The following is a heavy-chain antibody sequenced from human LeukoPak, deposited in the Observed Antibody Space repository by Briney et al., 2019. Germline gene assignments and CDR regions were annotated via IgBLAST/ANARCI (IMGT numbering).Heavy chain of an antibody. CDR1: GFTFSSYW. V-gene: IGHV3-74*01. CDR3: ARDNDYGFDY. D-gene: IGHD4-17*01. CDR2: SNSDGSST. Sequence: GGSLRLSCAASGFTFSSYWMHWVRQAPGKGLVWVSRSNSDGSSTSYADSVKGRFTISRDNAKNTLYLQMNSLRAEDTAVYYCARDNDYGFDYWGQGTLVTVSS. J-gene: IGHJ4*02.